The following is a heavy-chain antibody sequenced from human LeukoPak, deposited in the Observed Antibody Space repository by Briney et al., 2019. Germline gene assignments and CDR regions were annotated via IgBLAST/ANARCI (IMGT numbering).Heavy chain of an antibody. V-gene: IGHV4-39*01. D-gene: IGHD6-19*01. CDR1: GDSVSSSSYY. Sequence: PSETLSLTCTVSGDSVSSSSYYWGWVRQPPGKGLQWIGTIYYSGITYYNPFLKSRVTISVDTSKNQFSLKLGSVTAADAAVYYCARSFGERIVVAGNFDYWGQGTLVTVSS. CDR2: IYYSGIT. CDR3: ARSFGERIVVAGNFDY. J-gene: IGHJ4*02.